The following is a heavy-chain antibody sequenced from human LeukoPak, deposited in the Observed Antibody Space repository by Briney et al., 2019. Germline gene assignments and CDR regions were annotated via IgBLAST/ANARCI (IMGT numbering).Heavy chain of an antibody. Sequence: GGSLRLSCAASGFTFSTSGLGWVRQAPGKGLEWLSYITSSTKTLYMDSVQGRFTISRDNSKNTLYLQMNSLRAEDTAVYYCAKFLGELSLLDYFDYWGQGTLVTVSS. V-gene: IGHV3-48*01. J-gene: IGHJ4*02. D-gene: IGHD3-16*02. CDR2: ITSSTKTL. CDR3: AKFLGELSLLDYFDY. CDR1: GFTFSTSG.